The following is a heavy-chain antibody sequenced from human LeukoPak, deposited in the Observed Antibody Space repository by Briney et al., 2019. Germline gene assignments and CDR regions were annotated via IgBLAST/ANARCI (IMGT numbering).Heavy chain of an antibody. CDR1: GYTFTSYD. D-gene: IGHD4-17*01. CDR2: MNPNSGNT. CDR3: TLNDYGTEGYYFDY. Sequence: ASVKVSCKASGYTFTSYDINWVRQATGQGLEWMGWMNPNSGNTGCAQKFQGRVTMTRNTSISIAYMELSSLRSEDTAVYYCTLNDYGTEGYYFDYWGQGTLVTVSS. J-gene: IGHJ4*02. V-gene: IGHV1-8*01.